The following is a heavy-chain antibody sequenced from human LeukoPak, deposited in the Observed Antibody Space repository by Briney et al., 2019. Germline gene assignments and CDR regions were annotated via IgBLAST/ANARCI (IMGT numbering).Heavy chain of an antibody. Sequence: PSETLSLTCTVSGYSINNNYYWDWVRQPPGKGLEWIASIYHSGKSYYNPALKSRVTISVDTSKNQFSLKLSSVTAADTAVYYCARVTGIAVAGTYYWGQGTLVTVSS. CDR1: GYSINNNYY. J-gene: IGHJ4*02. CDR2: IYHSGKS. CDR3: ARVTGIAVAGTYY. D-gene: IGHD6-19*01. V-gene: IGHV4-38-2*02.